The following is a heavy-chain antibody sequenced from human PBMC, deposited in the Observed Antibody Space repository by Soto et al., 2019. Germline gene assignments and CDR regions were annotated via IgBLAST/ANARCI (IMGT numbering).Heavy chain of an antibody. V-gene: IGHV2-5*02. CDR2: IYWDGDR. CDR1: GFSLTANGVG. CDR3: AHSVYFED. J-gene: IGHJ4*02. Sequence: QITLKESGPTLVKPTQTLTLTCTVSGFSLTANGVGVAWIRQPPGQALQCLALIYWDGDRRYSPSLKSRLSISMDTTKNQVVLRMTNLDPVDTATYYCAHSVYFEDWGPGIRVTVPS.